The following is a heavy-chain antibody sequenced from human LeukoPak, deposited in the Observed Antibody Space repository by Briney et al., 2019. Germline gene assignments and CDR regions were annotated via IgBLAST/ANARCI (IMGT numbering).Heavy chain of an antibody. J-gene: IGHJ3*02. Sequence: SETLSLTCTVSGGSISSYYWRWIRQPPGKGLEWIGYIYYSGSTNYNPSLKSRVTISVDTSKNQFSLKLSSVTAADTAVYYCARCLYSSGWETGAFDIWGQGTMVTVSS. CDR3: ARCLYSSGWETGAFDI. V-gene: IGHV4-59*01. CDR2: IYYSGST. D-gene: IGHD6-19*01. CDR1: GGSISSYY.